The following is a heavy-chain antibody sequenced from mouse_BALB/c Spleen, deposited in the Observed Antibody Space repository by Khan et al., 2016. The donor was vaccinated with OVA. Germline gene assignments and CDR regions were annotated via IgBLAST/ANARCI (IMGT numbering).Heavy chain of an antibody. D-gene: IGHD6-1*01. Sequence: QMQLEESGPELVMPGASVKMSCKASGYTFTDYVISWVKQRSGQGLEWIGEIYPANNNTYYNEKFKGKATLTADKSSNTAYMQLTSLTSEDSAVYLCTRGGHNARYALDYWGQGISVTVSS. V-gene: IGHV1-81*01. CDR1: GYTFTDYV. CDR2: IYPANNNT. J-gene: IGHJ4*01. CDR3: TRGGHNARYALDY.